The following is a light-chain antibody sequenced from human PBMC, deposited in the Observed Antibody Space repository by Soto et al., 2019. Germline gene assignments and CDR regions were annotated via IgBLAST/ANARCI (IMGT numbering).Light chain of an antibody. J-gene: IGLJ2*01. CDR2: GNS. Sequence: QSVLTQPPSVSGAPGQRVTISCTGSSSNIGAGYDVHWYQQLPGTAPKLLIYGNSNRPSGVPDRFSGSKSGTSASLAITGLRAEDEADYYCQSYDSSLSGSHVVFGGGTQLTVL. V-gene: IGLV1-40*01. CDR1: SSNIGAGYD. CDR3: QSYDSSLSGSHVV.